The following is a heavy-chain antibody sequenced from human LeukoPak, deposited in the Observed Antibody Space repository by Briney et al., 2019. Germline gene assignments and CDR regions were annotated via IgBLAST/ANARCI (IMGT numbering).Heavy chain of an antibody. J-gene: IGHJ5*02. CDR3: AKHLRRRFFSKTLGFDP. Sequence: SETLSLTCTVSGGSVSDYYWSWIRQSPGKGLGWIGYIYYTGSTSYNPSLRSRVTMSADTSKNQFSLKLSSVTAADTAVYYCAKHLRRRFFSKTLGFDPWGQGTLVTVSS. CDR2: IYYTGST. V-gene: IGHV4-59*08. CDR1: GGSVSDYY. D-gene: IGHD3-3*01.